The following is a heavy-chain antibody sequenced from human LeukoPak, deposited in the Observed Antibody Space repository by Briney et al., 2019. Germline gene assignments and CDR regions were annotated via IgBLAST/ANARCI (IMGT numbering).Heavy chain of an antibody. CDR1: GFTFSSYA. Sequence: PGGSLRLSCAASGFTFSSYAMTWVRQAPGKGLEWLSYISGNGGDIQYADSVKGRFTISRDNAKNLLYLQMDSLRVEDTAIYYCARDPRTVRIWGQGTLVTVSS. D-gene: IGHD1-1*01. J-gene: IGHJ4*02. V-gene: IGHV3-21*05. CDR3: ARDPRTVRI. CDR2: ISGNGGDI.